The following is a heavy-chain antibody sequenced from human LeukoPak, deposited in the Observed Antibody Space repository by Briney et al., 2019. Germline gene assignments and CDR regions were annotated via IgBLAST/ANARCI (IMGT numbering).Heavy chain of an antibody. CDR2: THYSGST. CDR1: AGSINSDCCY. V-gene: IGHV4-39*01. J-gene: IGHJ4*02. Sequence: SSETLSLTCTVSAGSINSDCCYWGWIRQPPGQTLEWIGSTHYSGSTFKNPSLNSRVTISVDTSKHQFSLRLHSVTAADTAVYYWARLERYYFDFWGQGILVTVSS. D-gene: IGHD1-1*01. CDR3: ARLERYYFDF.